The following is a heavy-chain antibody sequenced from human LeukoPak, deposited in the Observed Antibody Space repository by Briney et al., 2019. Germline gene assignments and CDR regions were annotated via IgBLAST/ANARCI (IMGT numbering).Heavy chain of an antibody. CDR1: GGSISSSSSY. J-gene: IGHJ4*02. CDR2: IYYSGST. V-gene: IGHV4-39*01. Sequence: PSETLSLTCIVSGGSISSSSSYWGWIRQPPGKGLEWIGSIYYSGSTYYNPSLKSRVTISVDTSKNQFSLKLSSVTAADTAVYYCASHPLRYSWGDYWGQGTLVTVSS. D-gene: IGHD3-16*01. CDR3: ASHPLRYSWGDY.